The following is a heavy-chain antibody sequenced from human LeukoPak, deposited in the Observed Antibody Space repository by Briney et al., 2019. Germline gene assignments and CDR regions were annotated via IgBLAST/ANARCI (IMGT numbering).Heavy chain of an antibody. Sequence: SETLSLTCAVYGGSFSGYYWSWIRQPPGKGLEWIGEINHSGSTNYNPSLKSRVTISVDTSKNQFSLKLSSVTAADTAVYYRARDADVLRFLEWSSKFDPWGQGTLVTVSS. V-gene: IGHV4-34*01. CDR2: INHSGST. CDR3: ARDADVLRFLEWSSKFDP. CDR1: GGSFSGYY. J-gene: IGHJ5*02. D-gene: IGHD3-3*01.